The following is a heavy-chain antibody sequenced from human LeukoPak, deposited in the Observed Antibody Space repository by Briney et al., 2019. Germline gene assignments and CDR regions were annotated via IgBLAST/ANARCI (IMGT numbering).Heavy chain of an antibody. D-gene: IGHD6-19*01. J-gene: IGHJ4*02. V-gene: IGHV3-30-3*01. Sequence: GGSLRLSCAASGFTFSSYAMHWVRQAPGKGLEWVAGISYDGSNKYYADSVKGRFTISRDNSKNTLYLQMNSLRAEDTAVYYCARAVIAVAGLEDYWGQGTLVTVSS. CDR1: GFTFSSYA. CDR2: ISYDGSNK. CDR3: ARAVIAVAGLEDY.